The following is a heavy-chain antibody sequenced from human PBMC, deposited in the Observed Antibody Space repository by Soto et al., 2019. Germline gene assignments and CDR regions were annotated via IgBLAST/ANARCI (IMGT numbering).Heavy chain of an antibody. CDR1: GGTFSRYA. CDR3: ARNRRTPYYYYGMDV. J-gene: IGHJ6*02. V-gene: IGHV1-69*01. Sequence: SVKVSWKGSGGTFSRYASSWGRQAHGQGLEWMGGIIPIFGTANYAQKFQGRVTITADESTSTAYMELSSLRSEDTAVYYCARNRRTPYYYYGMDVWGQGTTVTVSS. CDR2: IIPIFGTA.